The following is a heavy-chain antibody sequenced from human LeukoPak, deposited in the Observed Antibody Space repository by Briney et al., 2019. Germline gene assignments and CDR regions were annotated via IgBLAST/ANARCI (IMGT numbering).Heavy chain of an antibody. CDR3: ATPGDEWSVDT. Sequence: ASVTVSCKGSGYTFIGYNIHWVRQAPGQGLEWMGWINPTNGATMNAVKFQGRVTMTRDTSITTAYMELSRLTSDDTAVYHCATPGDEWSVDTWGQGTLVTVSS. D-gene: IGHD3-3*01. CDR1: GYTFIGYN. J-gene: IGHJ5*02. V-gene: IGHV1-2*02. CDR2: INPTNGAT.